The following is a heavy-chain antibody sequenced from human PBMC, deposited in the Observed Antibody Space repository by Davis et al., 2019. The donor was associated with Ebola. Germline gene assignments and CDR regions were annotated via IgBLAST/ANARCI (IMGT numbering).Heavy chain of an antibody. V-gene: IGHV3-23*01. CDR1: GFTFSSYA. CDR2: ISGSGGST. J-gene: IGHJ3*02. D-gene: IGHD6-13*01. CDR3: ARLTPLAPGGDDAFDI. Sequence: GESLKISCAASGFTFSSYAMSWVRQAPGKGLEWVSAISGSGGSTYYADSVKGRFTISRDNSKNTLYLQMNSLRAEDTAVYYCARLTPLAPGGDDAFDIWGQGTMVTVSS.